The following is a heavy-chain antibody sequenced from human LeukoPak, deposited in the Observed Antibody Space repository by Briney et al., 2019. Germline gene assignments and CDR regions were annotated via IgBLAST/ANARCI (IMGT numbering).Heavy chain of an antibody. J-gene: IGHJ4*02. V-gene: IGHV1-69*13. Sequence: ASVKVSCKASGGTFSSYAISWVRQAPGQGLEWMGGIIPIFGTANYAQKFQGRVTITADESTSTAYMELSSLRSEDTAVYYCARVDYSDSGSGSPQHHFDYWGQGTLATVSS. CDR2: IIPIFGTA. CDR1: GGTFSSYA. D-gene: IGHD3-10*01. CDR3: ARVDYSDSGSGSPQHHFDY.